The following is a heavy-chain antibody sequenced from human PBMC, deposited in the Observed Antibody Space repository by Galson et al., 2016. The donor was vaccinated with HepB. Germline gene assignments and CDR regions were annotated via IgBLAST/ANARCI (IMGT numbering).Heavy chain of an antibody. Sequence: TLSLTCTVSGGSISSGGYYWSWIRQHPGKGLEWIGYIYYSGSTYYNPSLKSRVTISVDTSKNQFSLKLSSVTAADTAVYYCARVPYTSGWYRYFDYWGQGTLVTVSS. CDR1: GGSISSGGYY. CDR2: IYYSGST. J-gene: IGHJ4*02. D-gene: IGHD6-19*01. V-gene: IGHV4-31*03. CDR3: ARVPYTSGWYRYFDY.